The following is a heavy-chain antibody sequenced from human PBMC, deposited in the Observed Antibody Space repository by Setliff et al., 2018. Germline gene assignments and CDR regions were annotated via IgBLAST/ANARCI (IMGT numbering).Heavy chain of an antibody. Sequence: SETLSLTCSVSGGAVSGDYWTWIRQPPGKGLEYIGRIYTSGSTNYNPSLKSRVTMSVDTSKNQFSLKLSSVTAADTAVYYCARGQAGNYYYYMDVWGKGTTVTVSS. J-gene: IGHJ6*03. V-gene: IGHV4-4*07. CDR1: GGAVSGDY. CDR2: IYTSGST. CDR3: ARGQAGNYYYYMDV.